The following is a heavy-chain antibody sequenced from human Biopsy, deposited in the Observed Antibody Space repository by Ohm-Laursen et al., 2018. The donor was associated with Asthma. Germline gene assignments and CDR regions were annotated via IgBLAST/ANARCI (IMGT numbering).Heavy chain of an antibody. CDR1: GFTVSRDY. J-gene: IGHJ4*02. CDR2: IYSGGTS. CDR3: ARGDSSGWSHYYFDY. D-gene: IGHD6-19*01. Sequence: SLRLSCAASGFTVSRDYMFWVRQAPGKGLEWVSGIYSGGTSHTADSVRGRFTISRDFSKNTLHLQMHSLRVEDTAVYYCARGDSSGWSHYYFDYWGQGTLVTVSS. V-gene: IGHV3-53*01.